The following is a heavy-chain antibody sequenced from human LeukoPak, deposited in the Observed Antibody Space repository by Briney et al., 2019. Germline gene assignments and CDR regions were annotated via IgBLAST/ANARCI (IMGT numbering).Heavy chain of an antibody. V-gene: IGHV3-23*01. J-gene: IGHJ4*02. CDR2: ISRSGEVR. CDR3: AKEEVPNDF. CDR1: GFTFSSSA. Sequence: TWGSLRLSCAASGFTFSSSAMSWVRQAPGKGLEWVSGISRSGEVRYYEDSLRGRFTISKDISKNTLYLQMDSLRAEDTAIYYCAKEEVPNDFWGQGTLVTVSS. D-gene: IGHD1-1*01.